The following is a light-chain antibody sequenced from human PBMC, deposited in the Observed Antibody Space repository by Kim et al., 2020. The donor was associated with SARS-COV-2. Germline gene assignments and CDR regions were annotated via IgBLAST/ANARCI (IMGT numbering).Light chain of an antibody. CDR3: AAWDDRLNGVV. Sequence: RQRVTISCYGRSSNIGNNAVNWYQQLPGKAPKLLIYYDDLLPSGVSDRFSGSKSGTSASLAISGLQSEDEADYYCAAWDDRLNGVVFGGGTKLTVL. J-gene: IGLJ2*01. CDR1: SSNIGNNA. V-gene: IGLV1-36*01. CDR2: YDD.